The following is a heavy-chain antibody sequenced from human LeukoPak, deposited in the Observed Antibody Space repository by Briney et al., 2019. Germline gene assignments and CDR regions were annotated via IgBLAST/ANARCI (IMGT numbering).Heavy chain of an antibody. CDR3: ARHVVVGYSSSWRVGNYYYYMDV. CDR2: IYYSGST. V-gene: IGHV4-39*01. CDR1: GGSISSSSHY. J-gene: IGHJ6*03. Sequence: PSETLSLTWTVSGGSISSSSHYWGWIRQPTGKGREWIGSIYYSGSTYYNPSLKSRVTISVDTSKNQFSLKLSSVTAADTAVYYCARHVVVGYSSSWRVGNYYYYMDVWGKGTTVTISS. D-gene: IGHD6-13*01.